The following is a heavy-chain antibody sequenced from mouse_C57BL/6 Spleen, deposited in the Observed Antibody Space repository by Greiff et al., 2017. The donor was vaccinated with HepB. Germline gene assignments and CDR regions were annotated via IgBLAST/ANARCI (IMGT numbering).Heavy chain of an antibody. V-gene: IGHV1-54*01. J-gene: IGHJ3*01. D-gene: IGHD1-1*01. CDR1: GYAFTNYL. CDR2: INPGSGGT. CDR3: ARWDYSFAY. Sequence: QVQLKESGAELVRPGTSVKVSCKASGYAFTNYLIEWVKQRPGQGLEWIGVINPGSGGTNYNEKFKGKATLTADKSSSTAYMQLSSLTSEDSAVYFCARWDYSFAYWGQGTLVTVSA.